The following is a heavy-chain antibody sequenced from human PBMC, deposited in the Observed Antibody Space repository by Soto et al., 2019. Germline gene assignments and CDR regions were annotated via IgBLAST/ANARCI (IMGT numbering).Heavy chain of an antibody. CDR2: INHSGST. CDR1: GGSFSGYY. CDR3: ARAAAGTPGWFDP. D-gene: IGHD6-13*01. Sequence: PSETLSLTCAVYGGSFSGYYLSWIRQPPGKGLEWIGEINHSGSTNYNPSLKSRVTISVDTSKNQFSLKLSSVTAADTAVYYCARAAAGTPGWFDPWGQGTLVTVSS. J-gene: IGHJ5*02. V-gene: IGHV4-34*01.